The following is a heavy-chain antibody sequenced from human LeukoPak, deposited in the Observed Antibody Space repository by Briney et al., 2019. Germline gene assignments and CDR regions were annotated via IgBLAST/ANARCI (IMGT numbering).Heavy chain of an antibody. CDR2: IIPIFGTA. Sequence: ASVKVSCTASGGTFSSYAISWVRQAPGQGLEWMGGIIPIFGTANYAQKFQGRVTITADESTSTAYMELSSLRSEDTAVYYCARIFGVAIGATAYGMDVWGQGTTVTVSS. CDR3: ARIFGVAIGATAYGMDV. D-gene: IGHD3-3*01. CDR1: GGTFSSYA. V-gene: IGHV1-69*13. J-gene: IGHJ6*02.